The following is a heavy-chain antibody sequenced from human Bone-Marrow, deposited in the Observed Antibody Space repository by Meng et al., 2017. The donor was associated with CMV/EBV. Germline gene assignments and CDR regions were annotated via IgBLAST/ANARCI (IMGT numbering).Heavy chain of an antibody. CDR1: KFTFSDYS. J-gene: IGHJ6*02. CDR2: ISSSASSI. Sequence: GESLKISCAASKFTFSDYSMSWVRQAPGKGLEWVSCISSSASSICYADSVKGRFTISRDNAKNSLYLQMNSLRAEDTAVYYCARSSAEATNYYYYDGLDVWGQGTTVTVSS. D-gene: IGHD5-12*01. CDR3: ARSSAEATNYYYYDGLDV. V-gene: IGHV3-11*01.